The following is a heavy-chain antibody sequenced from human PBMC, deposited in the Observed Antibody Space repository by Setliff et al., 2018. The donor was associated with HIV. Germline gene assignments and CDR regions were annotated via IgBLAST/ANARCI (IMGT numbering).Heavy chain of an antibody. CDR2: IYYSGST. Sequence: SETLSLTCAVYGGSFSDHYWSWIRQPPGKGLEWIGSIYYSGSTYYNPSLKSRVTISVDTSKNQFSLKLSSVTAADTAVYHCARRVVLSYGYYFDYWGQGTLVTVSS. V-gene: IGHV4-34*01. CDR1: GGSFSDHY. CDR3: ARRVVLSYGYYFDY. D-gene: IGHD2-15*01. J-gene: IGHJ4*02.